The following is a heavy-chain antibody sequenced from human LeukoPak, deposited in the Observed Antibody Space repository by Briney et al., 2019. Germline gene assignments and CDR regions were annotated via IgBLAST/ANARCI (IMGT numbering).Heavy chain of an antibody. D-gene: IGHD5-12*01. CDR2: IYTDGST. V-gene: IGHV4-4*09. J-gene: IGHJ6*03. Sequence: SETLSLTCSVSGGSISSYYWSWIRQPPGKGLEWLAFIYTDGSTNYNPSLKSRVTISADTSSNQFSLKLSSVTAADTAVYFCAKTGNGYDPLYYYYYMDVWGKGTTVTVSS. CDR3: AKTGNGYDPLYYYYYMDV. CDR1: GGSISSYY.